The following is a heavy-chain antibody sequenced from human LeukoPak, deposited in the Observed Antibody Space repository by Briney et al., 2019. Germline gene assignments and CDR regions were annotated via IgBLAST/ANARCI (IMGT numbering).Heavy chain of an antibody. J-gene: IGHJ5*02. CDR2: IYYSGST. CDR3: ASSRRTLLEWFDP. Sequence: SETLSLTCTVSGGSISSSSYYWGWIRQPPGKGLEWIGSIYYSGSTYYNPSLKSRVTISVDTSKNHFSPKMSSVTAADTAVYYCASSRRTLLEWFDPWGQGTLVTVSS. CDR1: GGSISSSSYY. D-gene: IGHD1-1*01. V-gene: IGHV4-39*02.